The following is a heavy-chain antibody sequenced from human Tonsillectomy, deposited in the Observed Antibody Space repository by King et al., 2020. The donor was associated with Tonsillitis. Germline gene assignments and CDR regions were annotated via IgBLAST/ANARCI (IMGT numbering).Heavy chain of an antibody. CDR1: GFTFDA. D-gene: IGHD3-3*01. Sequence: VQPVESGGGVVQPGGSLRLSCAASGFTFDAMHWVRQAPGKGLEWVSLISGDGGSTYYADSVKGRFTISRDNSKNSLYLQMNSLRTEDTALYYCAQSRSYYDFWSGSQDYYYMDVWGKGTTVTVSS. J-gene: IGHJ6*03. V-gene: IGHV3-43*02. CDR3: AQSRSYYDFWSGSQDYYYMDV. CDR2: ISGDGGST.